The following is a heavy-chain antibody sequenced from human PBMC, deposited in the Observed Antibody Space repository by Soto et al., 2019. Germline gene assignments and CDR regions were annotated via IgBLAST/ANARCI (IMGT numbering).Heavy chain of an antibody. D-gene: IGHD3-10*01. J-gene: IGHJ6*02. CDR2: VTGGGHTT. CDR3: ASSSGDLDVYGMDI. CDR1: GFTFSRYA. Sequence: EAQLLESGGGLVQPGGSLRLSCAASGFTFSRYAMSWVRQAPGKGLEWVSTVTGGGHTTYNADSVNGRFTISRDNSKTPLYLQMNTLSAEATAIYYCASSSGDLDVYGMDIWGPGPTVTVSS. V-gene: IGHV3-23*01.